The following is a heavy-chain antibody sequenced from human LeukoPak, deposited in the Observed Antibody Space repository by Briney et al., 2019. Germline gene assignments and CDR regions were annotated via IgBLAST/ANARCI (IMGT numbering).Heavy chain of an antibody. CDR3: ARRGRELLNDY. D-gene: IGHD1-26*01. J-gene: IGHJ4*02. V-gene: IGHV1-18*01. CDR1: GYSFTSYG. Sequence: GESLKICCKGSGYSFTSYGISWVRQAPGQGLEWMGWISAYNGNTNYAQKLQGRVTMTTDTSTSTAYMELRSLRSDDTAVYYCARRGRELLNDYWGQGTLVTVSS. CDR2: ISAYNGNT.